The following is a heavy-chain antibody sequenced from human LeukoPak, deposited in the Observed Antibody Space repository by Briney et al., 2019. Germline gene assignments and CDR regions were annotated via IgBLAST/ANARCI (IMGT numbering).Heavy chain of an antibody. Sequence: ASVKFSCKASGYTFTSYGVSWVRQAPGQGREWMGWISAYNCNTNYAENLQCRVHMTIDTSTSTAYMELRSLRSDDTAVYYCARDGPDYDSSGYHPGDYWGQGTLVTVSS. CDR3: ARDGPDYDSSGYHPGDY. D-gene: IGHD3-22*01. CDR2: ISAYNCNT. CDR1: GYTFTSYG. J-gene: IGHJ4*02. V-gene: IGHV1-18*01.